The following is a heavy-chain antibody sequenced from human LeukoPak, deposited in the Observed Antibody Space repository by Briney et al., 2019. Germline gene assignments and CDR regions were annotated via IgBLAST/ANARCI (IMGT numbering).Heavy chain of an antibody. J-gene: IGHJ4*02. V-gene: IGHV1-46*01. Sequence: ASVKVSCKASGYTFTSYYMHWVRQAPGQGLEWIGIINPSGGSTSYAQKFQGRVTMTRDTSISTAYRELSRLRSDDTAVYYCARAHIVVVTAISGDFDYWGQGTLVTVSS. CDR3: ARAHIVVVTAISGDFDY. D-gene: IGHD2-21*02. CDR1: GYTFTSYY. CDR2: INPSGGST.